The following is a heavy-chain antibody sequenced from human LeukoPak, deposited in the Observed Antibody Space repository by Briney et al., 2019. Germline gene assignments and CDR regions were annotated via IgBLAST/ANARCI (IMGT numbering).Heavy chain of an antibody. CDR1: GGSISSYY. D-gene: IGHD5-12*01. CDR2: IYSSGST. J-gene: IGHJ4*02. Sequence: SETLSLTCTVSGGSISSYYWSWIRQPAGKGLEWIGRIYSSGSTNYNPSLKSRVTMSVDTSKSQFSLKLSSVTAADTAVYYCARSHSGYDGGRIEYWGQGTLVTVSS. V-gene: IGHV4-4*07. CDR3: ARSHSGYDGGRIEY.